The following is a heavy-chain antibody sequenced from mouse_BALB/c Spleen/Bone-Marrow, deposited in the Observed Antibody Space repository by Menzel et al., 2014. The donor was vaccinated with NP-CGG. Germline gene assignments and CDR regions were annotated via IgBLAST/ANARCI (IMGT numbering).Heavy chain of an antibody. V-gene: IGHV5-6*02. Sequence: DVKLVESRGDLVKPGGSLKLSCAASGFTFSSYGMSWVRQTPDKRLEWVATISSGGSYTYYPDSVKGRFTISRDNAKNTLYLQMNSLKSEDTAMYYCARRGNWDVRSSFYVWGAGAPVTFPS. J-gene: IGHJ1*01. CDR2: ISSGGSYT. CDR1: GFTFSSYG. D-gene: IGHD4-1*01. CDR3: ARRGNWDVRSSFYV.